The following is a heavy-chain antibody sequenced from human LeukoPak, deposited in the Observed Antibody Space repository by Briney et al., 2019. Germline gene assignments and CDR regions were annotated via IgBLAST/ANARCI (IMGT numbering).Heavy chain of an antibody. CDR1: GFTFDDYA. Sequence: GGSLRLSCAASGFTFDDYAMHWVRQAPGKGLEWVSGISWNSGSIDYADSVKGRFTISRDNAKNSLYLQMNSLRAEDTALYDCAKGHLGELSSFFDYWGQGTLVTVSS. D-gene: IGHD3-16*02. CDR3: AKGHLGELSSFFDY. CDR2: ISWNSGSI. J-gene: IGHJ4*02. V-gene: IGHV3-9*01.